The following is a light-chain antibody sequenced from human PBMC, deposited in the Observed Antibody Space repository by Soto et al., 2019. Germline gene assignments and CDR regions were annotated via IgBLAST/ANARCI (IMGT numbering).Light chain of an antibody. J-gene: IGKJ3*01. Sequence: DIQMTQSPSSLSESVGDRVTITCRASQGISNYLAWYQQKPGKVHKLLIYAASTLQSGVPSRFSGSGSGIDFTLTIISLQPEDAATYYCKKYNSGPLITFGHGTTVDIK. CDR2: AAS. CDR3: KKYNSGPLIT. V-gene: IGKV1-27*01. CDR1: QGISNY.